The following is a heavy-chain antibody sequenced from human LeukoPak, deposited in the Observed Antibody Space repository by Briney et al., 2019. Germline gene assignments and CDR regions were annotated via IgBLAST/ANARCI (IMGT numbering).Heavy chain of an antibody. CDR1: GYSFSSYA. J-gene: IGHJ4*02. CDR3: AKAEGLRYLLYFDY. Sequence: QTGGSLRLSCAASGYSFSSYAMSWVRQAPGKGLEWVSGISRSGGTTYFADSVKGRFIISRDISKKTLYLQMSSLRAEDTAVYYCAKAEGLRYLLYFDYWGQGTLVTVSS. V-gene: IGHV3-23*01. CDR2: ISRSGGTT. D-gene: IGHD3-9*01.